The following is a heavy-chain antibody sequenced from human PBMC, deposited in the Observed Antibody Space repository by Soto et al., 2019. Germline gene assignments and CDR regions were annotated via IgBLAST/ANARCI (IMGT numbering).Heavy chain of an antibody. D-gene: IGHD5-12*01. J-gene: IGHJ4*02. CDR2: IVPIVDTS. CDR1: GGTFSSYA. CDR3: VRVVAIPGYPDN. Sequence: QVQLVQSGAEVRQPASSVKVSCKTSGGTFSSYAISWVRQAPGQGLEWMGGIVPIVDTSTYAQKFQGRVTITADESTSTPYMALSSLRSADTAISYCVRVVAIPGYPDNWGQGTLGTVAS. V-gene: IGHV1-69*12.